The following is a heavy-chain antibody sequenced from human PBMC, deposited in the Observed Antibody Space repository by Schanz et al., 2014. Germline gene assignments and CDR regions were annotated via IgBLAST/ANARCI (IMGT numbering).Heavy chain of an antibody. CDR3: ARLEYTSGWQGFDY. V-gene: IGHV4-4*02. CDR1: RGSIGSTNW. J-gene: IGHJ4*02. CDR2: IYETGRT. D-gene: IGHD1-1*01. Sequence: QVQLQESGPGLVKPSGTLSLTCTISRGSIGSTNWWSWLRQSPRKGLEWISDIYETGRTNYNPSLRSRVTVPGNNPTTQSPLSLPAVTAADTAVYYCARLEYTSGWQGFDYWGQGILVTVSP.